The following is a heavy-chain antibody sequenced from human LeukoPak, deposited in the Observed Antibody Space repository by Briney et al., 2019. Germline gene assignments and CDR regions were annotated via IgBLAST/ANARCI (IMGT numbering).Heavy chain of an antibody. V-gene: IGHV3-9*01. CDR1: GFTFDDYA. Sequence: GGSLRLSCAASGFTFDDYAMHWVRQAPGKGLEWVSGISWNSGSIGYADSVKGRFTISRDNAKNSLYLQMNSLRAEDTALYYCASWRRITMINDAFDIWGQGTMVTVSS. J-gene: IGHJ3*02. CDR2: ISWNSGSI. CDR3: ASWRRITMINDAFDI. D-gene: IGHD3-22*01.